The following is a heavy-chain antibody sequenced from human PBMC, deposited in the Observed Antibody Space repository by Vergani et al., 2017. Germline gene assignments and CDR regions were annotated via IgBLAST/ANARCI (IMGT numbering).Heavy chain of an antibody. CDR3: AKEKVDCSGGSCSAFYFGY. Sequence: QVQLVQSGAEVKKPGSSVKVSCKASGGTFSSYAISWVRQAPGQGLEWMGGIIPIFGTANYAQKFQGRVTITADESTSTAYMELSSLRSEDTAVYYCAKEKVDCSGGSCSAFYFGYWGQGTLVTVSS. CDR1: GGTFSSYA. J-gene: IGHJ4*02. V-gene: IGHV1-69*01. D-gene: IGHD2-15*01. CDR2: IIPIFGTA.